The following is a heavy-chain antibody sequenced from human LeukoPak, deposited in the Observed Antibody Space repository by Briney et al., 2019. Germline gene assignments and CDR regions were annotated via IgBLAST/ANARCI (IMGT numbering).Heavy chain of an antibody. J-gene: IGHJ6*03. CDR1: GFTFDDYT. Sequence: QAGGSLRLSCAASGFTFDDYTMHWVRQAPGKGLEWVSLISWDGGSTYYADSVKGRFTISRDNSKNSLYLQMNSLRTEDTALYYCAKDSRYRSGHYYYYMDVWGKGTTVAVSS. V-gene: IGHV3-43*01. CDR2: ISWDGGST. D-gene: IGHD3-10*01. CDR3: AKDSRYRSGHYYYYMDV.